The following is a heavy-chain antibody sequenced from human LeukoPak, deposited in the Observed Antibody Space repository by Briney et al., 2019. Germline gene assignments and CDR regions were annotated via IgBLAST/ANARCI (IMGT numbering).Heavy chain of an antibody. Sequence: GASVKVSCKASGYTFTSYDINWVRQATGQGREWMGWMNPNSGNTGYAQKFQGRVTMTRNTSISTAYMELSSLRSEDTAVYYCARATYSSSWYYDYYYYYMDVWGKGTTVTISS. CDR2: MNPNSGNT. J-gene: IGHJ6*03. CDR3: ARATYSSSWYYDYYYYYMDV. CDR1: GYTFTSYD. V-gene: IGHV1-8*01. D-gene: IGHD6-13*01.